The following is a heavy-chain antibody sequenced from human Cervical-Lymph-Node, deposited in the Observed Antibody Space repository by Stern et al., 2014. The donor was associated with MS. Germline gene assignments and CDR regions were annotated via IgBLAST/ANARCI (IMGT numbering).Heavy chain of an antibody. CDR1: GYIFTGYH. J-gene: IGHJ3*02. V-gene: IGHV1-2*02. D-gene: IGHD4-23*01. CDR2: VNPNSGGT. Sequence: VQLVQSGAEVKKPGASVKVSCRASGYIFTGYHIHWLRQVPGQGPEWMGWVNPNSGGTNYAQKFQGRVTMTRDTSLSTAHMELDSLISDDTAVYYCARVASTVVPSGSFDIWGQGTVVTVSS. CDR3: ARVASTVVPSGSFDI.